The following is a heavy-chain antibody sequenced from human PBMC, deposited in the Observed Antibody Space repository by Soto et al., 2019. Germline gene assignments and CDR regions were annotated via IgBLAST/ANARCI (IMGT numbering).Heavy chain of an antibody. V-gene: IGHV1-69*13. D-gene: IGHD3-10*01. CDR3: AISFMVHLPYYGMDV. CDR1: GGTFSSYA. CDR2: IIPIFGTA. Sequence: ASVKVSCKASGGTFSSYAISWVRQAPGQGLEWMGGIIPIFGTANYAQKFQGRVTITADESTSTAYMELSSLRSEDTAVYYCAISFMVHLPYYGMDVWGQGTTVTVSS. J-gene: IGHJ6*02.